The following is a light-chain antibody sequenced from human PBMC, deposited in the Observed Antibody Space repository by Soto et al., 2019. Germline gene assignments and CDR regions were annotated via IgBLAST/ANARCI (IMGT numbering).Light chain of an antibody. CDR2: GAS. CDR1: QSVSSSY. CDR3: QQYGSSRT. Sequence: EIVLTQSPGTLSLSPGERATLSCRASQSVSSSYLAWYQQKPGQAPRLLIYGASSRATGIPDRFSGSGSGTDFNLTISSLAPEDFAAYSCQQYGSSRTFGQGTKVEIK. V-gene: IGKV3-20*01. J-gene: IGKJ1*01.